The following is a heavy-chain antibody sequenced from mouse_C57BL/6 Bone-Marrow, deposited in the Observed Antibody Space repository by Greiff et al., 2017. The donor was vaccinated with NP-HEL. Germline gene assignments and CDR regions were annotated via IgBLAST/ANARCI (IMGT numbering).Heavy chain of an antibody. V-gene: IGHV3-6*01. J-gene: IGHJ3*01. CDR3: ARAVRRVAY. Sequence: EVKLQESGPGLVKPSQSLSLTCSVTGYSITSGYYWNWIRQFPGNQLEWMGYISYDGSNNYNPSLKNRISITRDTSKNQFFLKLNSVTTEDTATYYCARAVRRVAYWGKGTLVTVSA. CDR2: ISYDGSN. D-gene: IGHD2-14*01. CDR1: GYSITSGYY.